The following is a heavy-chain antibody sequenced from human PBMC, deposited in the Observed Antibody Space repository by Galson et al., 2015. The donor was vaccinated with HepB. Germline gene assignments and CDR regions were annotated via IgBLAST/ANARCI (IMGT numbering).Heavy chain of an antibody. CDR2: ISSSSSYI. Sequence: SLRLSCAASGFTFSSYSMNWVRQAPGKGLEWVSSISSSSSYIYYADSVKGRFTISRDNAKNSLYLQMNSPRAEDTAVYYCARDPSYCGGDCYADYWGQGTLVTVSS. V-gene: IGHV3-21*01. CDR3: ARDPSYCGGDCYADY. D-gene: IGHD2-21*02. J-gene: IGHJ4*02. CDR1: GFTFSSYS.